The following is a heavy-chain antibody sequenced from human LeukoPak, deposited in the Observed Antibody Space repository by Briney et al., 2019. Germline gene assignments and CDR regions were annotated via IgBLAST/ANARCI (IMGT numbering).Heavy chain of an antibody. J-gene: IGHJ5*02. CDR3: AKDPRLGYCSSTSCLNWFDP. D-gene: IGHD2-2*01. CDR2: ISGSGGST. V-gene: IGHV3-23*01. Sequence: GGSLRLSCAASGFTFSSYAMSWVRQAPGKGLEWVSAISGSGGSTYYADSVKGRFTISRDNSKNTLYLQMNSLRAEDTAVYYCAKDPRLGYCSSTSCLNWFDPWGQGTLVTVSS. CDR1: GFTFSSYA.